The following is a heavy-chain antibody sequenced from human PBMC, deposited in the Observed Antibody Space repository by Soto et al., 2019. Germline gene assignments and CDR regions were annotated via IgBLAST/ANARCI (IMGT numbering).Heavy chain of an antibody. CDR2: ISSSSSTI. CDR3: ARVQNYYDSSGYYTDY. D-gene: IGHD3-22*01. Sequence: GGSLRLSCAASGFTFSSYSMNWVRQAPGKGLEWVSYISSSSSTIYYADSVKGRFTISRDNAKNSLYLQMNSLRDEDTAVYYCARVQNYYDSSGYYTDYWGQGTLVTVSS. CDR1: GFTFSSYS. V-gene: IGHV3-48*02. J-gene: IGHJ4*02.